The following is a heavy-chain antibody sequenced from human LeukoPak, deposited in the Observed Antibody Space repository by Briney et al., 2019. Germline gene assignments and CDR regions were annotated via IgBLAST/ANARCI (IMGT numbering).Heavy chain of an antibody. V-gene: IGHV3-30-3*01. CDR1: GFTSSSYA. CDR2: ISYDGSNK. CDR3: AGDSSGYYFYFDL. Sequence: GGSLRLSCAASGFTSSSYAMHWVRQAPGKGLEWVAVISYDGSNKYYADSVKGRFTISRDNSKNTVYLQMNSLRTDDTAVYYCAGDSSGYYFYFDLWGRGTLVTVSS. J-gene: IGHJ2*01. D-gene: IGHD3-22*01.